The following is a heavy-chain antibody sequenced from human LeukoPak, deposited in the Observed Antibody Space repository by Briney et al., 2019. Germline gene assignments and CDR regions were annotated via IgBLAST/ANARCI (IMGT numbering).Heavy chain of an antibody. V-gene: IGHV3-23*01. CDR1: GFTFSSYA. J-gene: IGHJ4*02. CDR2: ISGSGGST. D-gene: IGHD3-22*01. Sequence: PGGSLRLSCAASGFTFSSYAMSWVRQAPGKGLEWVSAISGSGGSTYYADYVKGRFTISRDNSKNTLYLQMNSLRAEDTAVYYCAKDLVPYYYDSSGGNPWYYFDYWGQGTLVTVSS. CDR3: AKDLVPYYYDSSGGNPWYYFDY.